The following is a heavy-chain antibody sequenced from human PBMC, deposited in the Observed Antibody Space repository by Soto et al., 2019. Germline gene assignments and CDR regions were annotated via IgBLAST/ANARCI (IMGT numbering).Heavy chain of an antibody. CDR1: GFTLNSYW. V-gene: IGHV3-7*04. CDR3: TRDPGARRFDY. Sequence: GGSLRLSCAASGFTLNSYWISWVRQAPGKGLEWVANSKGDGSEKYYVGSVEGRFTISRDNAKNSLYLQMDSLRAEDTAVYYCTRDPGARRFDYWGQGVLVTVSS. J-gene: IGHJ4*02. D-gene: IGHD1-26*01. CDR2: SKGDGSEK.